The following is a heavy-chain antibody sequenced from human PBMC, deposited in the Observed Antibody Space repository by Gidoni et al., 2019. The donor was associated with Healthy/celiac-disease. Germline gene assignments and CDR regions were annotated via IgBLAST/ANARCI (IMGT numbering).Heavy chain of an antibody. J-gene: IGHJ6*02. CDR3: ARDRAAADDYYYGMDV. V-gene: IGHV3-21*01. Sequence: EVQLVESGGGLVKPGGSLRLSCAASGFTFSSYSMNWVRQAPGKGLEWVSSISSSSSYIYYADSVKGRFTISRDNAKNSLYLQMNSLRAEDTAVYYCARDRAAADDYYYGMDVWGQGTTVTVSS. CDR1: GFTFSSYS. D-gene: IGHD6-13*01. CDR2: ISSSSSYI.